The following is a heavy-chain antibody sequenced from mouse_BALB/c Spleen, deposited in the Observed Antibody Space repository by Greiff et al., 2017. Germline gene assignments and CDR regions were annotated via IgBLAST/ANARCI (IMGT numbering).Heavy chain of an antibody. CDR2: ISSGGSYT. D-gene: IGHD2-1*01. CDR1: GFTFSSYA. Sequence: DVKLVESGGGLVKPGGSLKLSCAASGFTFSSYAMSWVRQTPEKRLEWVATISSGGSYTYYPDSVKGRFTISRDNAKNTLYLQMSSLRSEDTAMYYCARLDGNYVSMDYWGQGTSVTVSS. V-gene: IGHV5-9-3*01. CDR3: ARLDGNYVSMDY. J-gene: IGHJ4*01.